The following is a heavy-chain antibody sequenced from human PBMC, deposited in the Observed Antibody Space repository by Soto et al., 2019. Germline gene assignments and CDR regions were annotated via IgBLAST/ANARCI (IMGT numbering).Heavy chain of an antibody. J-gene: IGHJ6*02. Sequence: GSLRLSCAASGFTFSSYGMHWVRQAPGKGLEWVAVIWYDGSNKYYADSVKGRFTISRDNSKNTLYLQMNSLRAEDTAGYYCARGYSYVNYYGMDVWGQGTTVTVS. D-gene: IGHD5-18*01. CDR2: IWYDGSNK. CDR3: ARGYSYVNYYGMDV. CDR1: GFTFSSYG. V-gene: IGHV3-33*01.